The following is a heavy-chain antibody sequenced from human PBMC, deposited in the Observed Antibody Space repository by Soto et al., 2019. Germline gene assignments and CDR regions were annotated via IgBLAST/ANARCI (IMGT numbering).Heavy chain of an antibody. CDR2: IRYDGSNK. CDR3: ARPNCSGGSCYPEFDY. V-gene: IGHV3-33*01. CDR1: GFTFSSYG. Sequence: QVQLVESGGGVVQPGRSLRLSCAASGFTFSSYGMHWVRQAPGKGLEWVAVIRYDGSNKYYADSVKGRFTISRDNSKNTLYLQMNFLRAEDTAVYYCARPNCSGGSCYPEFDYWGQGTLVTVSS. D-gene: IGHD2-15*01. J-gene: IGHJ4*02.